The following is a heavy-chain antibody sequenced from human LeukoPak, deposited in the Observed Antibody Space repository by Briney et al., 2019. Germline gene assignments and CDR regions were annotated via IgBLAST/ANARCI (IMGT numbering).Heavy chain of an antibody. J-gene: IGHJ6*03. Sequence: SETLSLTCAVYGGSFSGYYWSWIRQPPGKGLEWIGEINHSGSTNYNPSLKSRVTISVDTSKSQFSLKLSSVTAADTAVYYCARGVTVVVPAAIRYYYYYYMDVWGKGTTVTVSS. CDR3: ARGVTVVVPAAIRYYYYYYMDV. CDR1: GGSFSGYY. V-gene: IGHV4-34*01. CDR2: INHSGST. D-gene: IGHD2-2*01.